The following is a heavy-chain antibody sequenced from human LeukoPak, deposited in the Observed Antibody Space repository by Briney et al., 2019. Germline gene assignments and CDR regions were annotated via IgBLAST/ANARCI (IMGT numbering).Heavy chain of an antibody. CDR1: GYTFTGYY. CDR3: ARAGSGAYYYYYMDV. J-gene: IGHJ6*03. V-gene: IGHV1-2*02. CDR2: INPNSGGT. Sequence: ASVKVSCKASGYTFTGYYMHWVRQAPGQGLEWMGWINPNSGGTNYAQKFQGRVTMTRDTSISTAYMELSRLRSDDTAVYYCARAGSGAYYYYYMDVWGKGTTVTVSS.